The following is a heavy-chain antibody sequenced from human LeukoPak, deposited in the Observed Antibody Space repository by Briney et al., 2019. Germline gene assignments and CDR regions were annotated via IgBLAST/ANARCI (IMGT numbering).Heavy chain of an antibody. CDR3: ARLSYSSGWSNFDY. CDR1: GASITTSGYH. D-gene: IGHD6-19*01. J-gene: IGHJ4*02. CDR2: IYYSGNS. V-gene: IGHV4-61*05. Sequence: PSETLSLTCTVSGASITTSGYHWSWIRQPPGRGLEWIGYIYYSGNSNYNPALKTRVTISVDTSKNQFSLKLSSVTAADTAVYYCARLSYSSGWSNFDYWGQGTLVTVSS.